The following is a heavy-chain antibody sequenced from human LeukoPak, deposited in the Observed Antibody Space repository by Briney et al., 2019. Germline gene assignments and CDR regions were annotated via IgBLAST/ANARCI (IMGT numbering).Heavy chain of an antibody. V-gene: IGHV1-69*05. CDR1: GGTFSSYA. CDR2: IIPIFGTA. CDR3: ARVHFGIGPASFDP. J-gene: IGHJ5*02. D-gene: IGHD3-16*01. Sequence: SVKVSCKASGGTFSSYAISWVRQAPGQGLEWMGGIIPIFGTANYAQKFQGRVTITTDESTSTAYMELSSLRSEDTAVYYCARVHFGIGPASFDPWGQGTLVTVSS.